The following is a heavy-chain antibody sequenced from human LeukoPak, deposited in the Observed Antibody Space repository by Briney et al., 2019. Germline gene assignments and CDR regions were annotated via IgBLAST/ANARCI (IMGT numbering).Heavy chain of an antibody. CDR2: IYRTGST. J-gene: IGHJ4*02. CDR3: VTPVIAVAGTGNY. V-gene: IGHV4-38-2*02. Sequence: SETLSLTCTVSGYSISSGYYWGWIRQPPGKGLEWIGSIYRTGSTYYNPSLKGRVTISVDTSTNQFSLKLSSVTAADTAVYYCVTPVIAVAGTGNYWGQGTLVTVSS. D-gene: IGHD6-19*01. CDR1: GYSISSGYY.